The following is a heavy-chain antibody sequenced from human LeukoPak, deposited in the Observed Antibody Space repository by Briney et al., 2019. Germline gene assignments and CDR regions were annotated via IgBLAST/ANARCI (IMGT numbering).Heavy chain of an antibody. D-gene: IGHD2-2*01. V-gene: IGHV3-30-3*01. CDR1: GFTFSSYA. CDR2: ISYDGNNK. CDR3: ARTYCSSTSCNTYYYYGMDV. J-gene: IGHJ6*02. Sequence: GGSLRLSCAASGFTFSSYAMHWVRQAPGKGLEWVAVISYDGNNKYYAYSVKGRFTISRDNSKKTLYLQMNSLRAEDTAVYYCARTYCSSTSCNTYYYYGMDVWGQGTTVTVSS.